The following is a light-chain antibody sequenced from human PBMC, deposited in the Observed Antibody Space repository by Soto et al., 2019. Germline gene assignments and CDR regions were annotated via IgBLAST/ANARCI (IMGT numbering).Light chain of an antibody. CDR3: SSYTSSSSYV. Sequence: QSALTQPASVSGSPGQSITISCTGTSSDVGGYKYVSWYQQHPDKAPKLIIYAVTNRPSGISNRFSGSKSGNTASLTISGLQAEDEADYYCSSYTSSSSYVFGTGTKVTVL. J-gene: IGLJ1*01. CDR2: AVT. CDR1: SSDVGGYKY. V-gene: IGLV2-14*01.